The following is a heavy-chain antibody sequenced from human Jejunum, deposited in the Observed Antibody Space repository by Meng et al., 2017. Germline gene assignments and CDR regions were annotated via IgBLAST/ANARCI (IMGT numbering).Heavy chain of an antibody. Sequence: SETLSLTCAVSGDSISGGFYWGWIRQPPGKGLEWIGSIHHSGSTYSNPSLKSRVTISVDTSKNQFSLKLRSVTAADTAVYYYARERAGYCSGGNCYSVAYYYSGMDVWGQGTTVTVSS. D-gene: IGHD2-15*01. CDR2: IHHSGST. CDR1: GDSISGGFY. CDR3: ARERAGYCSGGNCYSVAYYYSGMDV. J-gene: IGHJ6*02. V-gene: IGHV4-38-2*02.